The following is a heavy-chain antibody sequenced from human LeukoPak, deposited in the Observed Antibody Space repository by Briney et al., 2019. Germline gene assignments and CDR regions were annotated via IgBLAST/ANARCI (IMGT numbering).Heavy chain of an antibody. Sequence: PSETLSLTCAVYGGPFSGYYWSWIRQPPGKGLEWIGEINRSGRTNYNPSLKSRVTISVDTSKNQFSLKLSSVTAADTAVYYCARDPYYYGSGSYFDYWGQGTLVTVSS. V-gene: IGHV4-34*01. CDR1: GGPFSGYY. CDR3: ARDPYYYGSGSYFDY. CDR2: INRSGRT. J-gene: IGHJ4*02. D-gene: IGHD3-10*01.